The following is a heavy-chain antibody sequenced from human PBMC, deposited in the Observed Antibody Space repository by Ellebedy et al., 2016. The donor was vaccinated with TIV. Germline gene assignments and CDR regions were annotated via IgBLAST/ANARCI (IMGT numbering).Heavy chain of an antibody. CDR3: AKGSVGSTYYFDS. CDR2: ISGSGGSS. D-gene: IGHD1-26*01. V-gene: IGHV3-23*01. CDR1: GFMFNNDP. J-gene: IGHJ4*02. Sequence: PGGSPRLSCAASGFMFNNDPMSWVRQAPGKGLEWVSAISGSGGSSFYADSVMGRLTISRDNSESTLYLQMNNLRAEDTAVYYCAKGSVGSTYYFDSWGQGALVTVSS.